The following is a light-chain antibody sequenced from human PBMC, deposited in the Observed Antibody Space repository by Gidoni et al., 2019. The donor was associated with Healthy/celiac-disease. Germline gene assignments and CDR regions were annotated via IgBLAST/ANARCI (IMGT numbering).Light chain of an antibody. J-gene: IGLJ2*01. V-gene: IGLV3-1*01. CDR3: QAWDSSNVV. CDR2: QDS. Sequence: SYELTQPPSVSVSPGQTASITCSGDKLGDKFACWYQQTPGQSPVLVIYQDSKRPSGIPERFSGSNSGNTATLTISGTQAMDEADYYCQAWDSSNVVFGGGTKLTVL. CDR1: KLGDKF.